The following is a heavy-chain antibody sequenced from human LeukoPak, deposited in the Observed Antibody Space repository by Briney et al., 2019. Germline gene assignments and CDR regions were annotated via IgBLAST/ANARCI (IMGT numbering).Heavy chain of an antibody. Sequence: AGGSLRLSCAASGFTVSSNYMSWVRQAPGKGLEWVSVIYSGGSTYYADSVKGRFTISRDNSKNTLYLQMNSLRAEDTAVYYCARRAKFHGDYDVPFDYWGQGTLVTVSS. CDR2: IYSGGST. J-gene: IGHJ4*02. D-gene: IGHD4-17*01. CDR3: ARRAKFHGDYDVPFDY. CDR1: GFTVSSNY. V-gene: IGHV3-66*01.